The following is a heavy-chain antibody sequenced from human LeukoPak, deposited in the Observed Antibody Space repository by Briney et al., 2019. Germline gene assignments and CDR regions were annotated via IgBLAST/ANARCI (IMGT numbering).Heavy chain of an antibody. D-gene: IGHD1-26*01. V-gene: IGHV1-69*13. CDR1: GGTFSTYA. J-gene: IGHJ4*02. CDR2: IIPIFGTA. Sequence: SVKVSCKASGGTFSTYAISWVRRAPGQGLEWMGGIIPIFGTANYAQKFQGRVTITADESTSTAYMELSSLRSEDTAVYYCARGQGLGGSYYSHFDYWGQGTLVTVSS. CDR3: ARGQGLGGSYYSHFDY.